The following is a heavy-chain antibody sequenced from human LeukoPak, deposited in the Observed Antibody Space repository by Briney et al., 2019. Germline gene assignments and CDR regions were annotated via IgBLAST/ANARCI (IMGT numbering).Heavy chain of an antibody. V-gene: IGHV4-4*09. D-gene: IGHD6-13*01. CDR3: ARHVEQELEHPPLGYCFYMDV. Sequence: SETLSLTCTVSGGSTSSYFWSWIRQTPGRVLEWIGHIYSGGSPNYHPSFKSRVTMSLDTSKNQFSLRLDSVTAADTAVYFCARHVEQELEHPPLGYCFYMDVWGKGTTVTVSS. J-gene: IGHJ6*03. CDR1: GGSTSSYF. CDR2: IYSGGSP.